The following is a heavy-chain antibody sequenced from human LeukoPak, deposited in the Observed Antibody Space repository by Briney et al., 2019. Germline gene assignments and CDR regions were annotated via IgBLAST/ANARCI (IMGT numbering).Heavy chain of an antibody. CDR1: GFTFSSYW. D-gene: IGHD3-10*01. CDR3: AREKISPDHYGSGMGD. J-gene: IGHJ4*02. V-gene: IGHV3-7*01. Sequence: GGSLRLSCAASGFTFSSYWMSWVRQAPGKGLEWVANIKQDGSEKYYVDSVKGRFTISRDNAKNSLYLQMNSLRAEDTAVYYCAREKISPDHYGSGMGDWGQGTLVTVSS. CDR2: IKQDGSEK.